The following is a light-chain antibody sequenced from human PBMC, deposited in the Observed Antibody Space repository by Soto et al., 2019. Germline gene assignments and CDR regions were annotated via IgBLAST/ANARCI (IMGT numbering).Light chain of an antibody. V-gene: IGKV1-27*01. CDR2: AST. CDR1: QDISNF. J-gene: IGKJ1*01. Sequence: GDRVTITCRASQDISNFLVWYQQKPGKVPKLLIYASTTLPSGVPSRFSGSGFGTDFTLTIRSLQPEDVATYYCQKYDSAPRTFGQGTKVEIK. CDR3: QKYDSAPRT.